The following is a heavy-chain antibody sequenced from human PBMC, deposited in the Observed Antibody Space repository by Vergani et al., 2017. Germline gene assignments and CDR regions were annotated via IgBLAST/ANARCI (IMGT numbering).Heavy chain of an antibody. D-gene: IGHD5-18*01. V-gene: IGHV4-39*07. J-gene: IGHJ6*02. CDR2: IYYSGST. CDR3: ARDTADPQPEHNYGMDV. CDR1: GGSISSSSYY. Sequence: QLQLQESGPGLVKPSETLSLTCTVSGGSISSSSYYWGWIRQPPGTGLEWIGSIYYSGSTYYNPSLKSRVTISVDTSKNQFSLKLCPATAADTAVYYCARDTADPQPEHNYGMDVWGQGTTVTVSS.